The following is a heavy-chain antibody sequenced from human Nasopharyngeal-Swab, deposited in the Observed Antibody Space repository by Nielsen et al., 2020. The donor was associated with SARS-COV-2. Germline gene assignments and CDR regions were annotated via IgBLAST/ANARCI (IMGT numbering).Heavy chain of an antibody. Sequence: VRQMPGKGLEWVSAISGSGGSTYYADSVKGRFTISRDNSKNTLYLQMNSLRAEDTAVYYCAKEGSGYDIYFDYWGQGTLVTVSS. CDR2: ISGSGGST. J-gene: IGHJ4*02. D-gene: IGHD5-12*01. V-gene: IGHV3-23*01. CDR3: AKEGSGYDIYFDY.